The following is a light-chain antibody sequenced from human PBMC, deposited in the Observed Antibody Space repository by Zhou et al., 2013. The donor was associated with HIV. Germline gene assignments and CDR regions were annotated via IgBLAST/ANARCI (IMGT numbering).Light chain of an antibody. V-gene: IGKV3-15*01. Sequence: EIVLTQSPGTLSVSPGERATLSCRASQSVNSKVAWYQQKPGQAPRLLIYGASTRATGIPVRFSGSGSGTEFTLTISSMQSEDFAVYYCQQYNNWPPMYTFGQGTRLEI. J-gene: IGKJ2*01. CDR1: QSVNSK. CDR3: QQYNNWPPMYT. CDR2: GAS.